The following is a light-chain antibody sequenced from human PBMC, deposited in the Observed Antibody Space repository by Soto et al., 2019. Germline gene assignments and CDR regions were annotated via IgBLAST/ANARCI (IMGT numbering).Light chain of an antibody. J-gene: IGKJ2*01. Sequence: DIVMTQSPLSLPVTPGEPASISCRSSQSLLHSNGYNYLDWYLQKSGQSPQLLIYLGSTRASGVPDRFSGSGSGTEFSLTISILQSEDFSLNYCQQYDKWPYTVGQGTKV. V-gene: IGKV2-28*01. CDR2: LGS. CDR1: QSLLHSNGYNY. CDR3: QQYDKWPYT.